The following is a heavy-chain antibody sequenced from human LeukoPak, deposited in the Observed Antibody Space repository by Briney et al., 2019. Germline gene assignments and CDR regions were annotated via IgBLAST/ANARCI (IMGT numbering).Heavy chain of an antibody. J-gene: IGHJ4*02. CDR2: INHSGST. D-gene: IGHD1-26*01. CDR3: ARMEVGATSLDY. Sequence: SETLSLTCAVYGGSFSGYYWSWIRQPPGKGLEWIGEINHSGSTYYNPSLKSRVTISVDTSKNQFSLKLSSVTAADTAVYYCARMEVGATSLDYWGQGTLVTVSS. V-gene: IGHV4-34*01. CDR1: GGSFSGYY.